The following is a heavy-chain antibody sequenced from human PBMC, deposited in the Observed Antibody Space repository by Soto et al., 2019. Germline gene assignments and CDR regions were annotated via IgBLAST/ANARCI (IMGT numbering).Heavy chain of an antibody. CDR1: GGSISSSNW. J-gene: IGHJ6*02. D-gene: IGHD6-19*01. V-gene: IGHV4-4*02. CDR2: IHHSGST. CDR3: ARGSAKGDSSGWYGYYGMDV. Sequence: PSETLSLTCAVSGGSISSSNWWSWVRQPPGKGLEWIGEIHHSGSTKYNPSLKSRVSISVDKSNNHFTLKLSSVTAADTAVYYCARGSAKGDSSGWYGYYGMDVWGQGTTVTVSS.